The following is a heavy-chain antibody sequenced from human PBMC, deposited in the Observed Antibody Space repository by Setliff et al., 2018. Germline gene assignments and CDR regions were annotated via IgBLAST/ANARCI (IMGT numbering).Heavy chain of an antibody. CDR3: AREIRNMCYFDS. D-gene: IGHD3-10*01. Sequence: GASVKVSCKASGYTFSDYLIHWVRQTPGLRPEWIGSVDCNSGSVHYAQNFQSRVSVTRDPSTTTAFMELSSLRSDDTAIYYCAREIRNMCYFDSWGRGTLVTVSS. J-gene: IGHJ4*01. CDR1: GYTFSDYL. CDR2: VDCNSGSV. V-gene: IGHV1-2*02.